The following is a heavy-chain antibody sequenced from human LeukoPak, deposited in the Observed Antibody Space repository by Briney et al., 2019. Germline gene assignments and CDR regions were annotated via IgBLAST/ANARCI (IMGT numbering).Heavy chain of an antibody. CDR2: IIHSGST. V-gene: IGHV4-34*01. CDR1: GGSFSGYY. J-gene: IGHJ5*02. D-gene: IGHD3-3*01. CDR3: ARGRPRTLRFLEWLSDNWFDP. Sequence: SETLSLTCAVYGGSFSGYYWSWIRQPPGKGLEWIGEIIHSGSTNYNPSLKSRVTISVDTSKNQFSLKLSSVTAADTAVYYCARGRPRTLRFLEWLSDNWFDPWGQGTLVTVSS.